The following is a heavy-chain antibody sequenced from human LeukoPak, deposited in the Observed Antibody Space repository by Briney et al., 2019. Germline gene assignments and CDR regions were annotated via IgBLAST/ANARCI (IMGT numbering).Heavy chain of an antibody. J-gene: IGHJ4*02. CDR1: GDSISSSGYY. CDR3: AGFRGVVSSSLLDF. D-gene: IGHD3-10*01. V-gene: IGHV4-39*01. Sequence: PSETLSLTCTVSGDSISSSGYYWGWIRQPPGKGLEWIGIIHFSGTTYYNPSLKSRVTISVDTSKNQFSLKLTSVTAADTAVYYCAGFRGVVSSSLLDFWGQGTLVTVSS. CDR2: IHFSGTT.